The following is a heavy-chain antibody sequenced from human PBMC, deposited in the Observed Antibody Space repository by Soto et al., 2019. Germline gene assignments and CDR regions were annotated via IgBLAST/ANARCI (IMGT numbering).Heavy chain of an antibody. CDR2: TSGSGGSP. V-gene: IGHV3-23*01. D-gene: IGHD3-22*01. J-gene: IGHJ4*02. CDR1: GFTFSRYA. CDR3: AKGIYYDSSDCIDY. Sequence: GGSLRLSCAASGFTFSRYAMSWVRQAPGKGLEWVSATSGSGGSPYYADSVKGRFTISRDNSKNTLFLQMSSLRADDTAVYYCAKGIYYDSSDCIDYWGQGTLVTVSS.